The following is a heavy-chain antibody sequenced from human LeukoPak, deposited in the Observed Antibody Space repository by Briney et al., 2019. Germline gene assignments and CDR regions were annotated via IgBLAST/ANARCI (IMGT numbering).Heavy chain of an antibody. J-gene: IGHJ3*02. Sequence: ASVKVSCKASGYTFTGYYMHWVRQAPGQGLEWMGWINPNSGGTNYAQKFQGRVTMTRDTSISTAYVELSRLRSDDTAVYYCARSGGITANAFDIWGQGTMVTVSS. CDR3: ARSGGITANAFDI. V-gene: IGHV1-2*02. CDR1: GYTFTGYY. D-gene: IGHD1-14*01. CDR2: INPNSGGT.